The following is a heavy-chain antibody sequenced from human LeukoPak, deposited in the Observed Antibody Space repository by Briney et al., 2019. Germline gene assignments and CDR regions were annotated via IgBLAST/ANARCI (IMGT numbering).Heavy chain of an antibody. D-gene: IGHD6-13*01. Sequence: GGSLRLSCAASGFTFKSYSMIWVRQAPGKGLEWVSSISMGNDYIHYGDSMKGRFTVSRDNAENSLYLQMNSLRAEDTAVYYCARDEKPSGYSSSWLPLWGQGTLVTVSS. J-gene: IGHJ4*02. CDR2: ISMGNDYI. V-gene: IGHV3-21*06. CDR3: ARDEKPSGYSSSWLPL. CDR1: GFTFKSYS.